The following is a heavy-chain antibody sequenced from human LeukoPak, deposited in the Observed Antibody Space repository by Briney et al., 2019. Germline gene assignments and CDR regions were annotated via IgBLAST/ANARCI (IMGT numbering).Heavy chain of an antibody. CDR3: ARSVDSSGRLAYFDY. Sequence: GGSLRLSCAASGFTFSSYSMNWVRQAPGKGLEWVSSISSSSSYIYYADSVKGRFTISRDNAKNSLYLQMNSLRAEDTAVYYCARSVDSSGRLAYFDYWGQATLVTVSS. J-gene: IGHJ4*02. V-gene: IGHV3-21*01. D-gene: IGHD3-22*01. CDR2: ISSSSSYI. CDR1: GFTFSSYS.